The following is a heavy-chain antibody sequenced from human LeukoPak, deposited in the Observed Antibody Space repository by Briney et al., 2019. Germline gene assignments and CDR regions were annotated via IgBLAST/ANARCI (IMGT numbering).Heavy chain of an antibody. D-gene: IGHD6-19*01. CDR2: ISGSGGST. CDR3: SKGRTVTGTLALDY. CDR1: GFTFSNYA. V-gene: IGHV3-23*01. Sequence: GGSLRLSCAASGFTFSNYAMIWVRQAQGKGLEWVSGISGSGGSTYYADSVKGRFTISRDNSKNTLYLQVNSLRAEDTAIYYCSKGRTVTGTLALDYWGQGTLVTVSS. J-gene: IGHJ4*02.